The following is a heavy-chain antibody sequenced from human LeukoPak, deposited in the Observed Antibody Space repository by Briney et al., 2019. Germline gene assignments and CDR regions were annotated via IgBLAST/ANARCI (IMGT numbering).Heavy chain of an antibody. J-gene: IGHJ4*02. CDR2: ISAYNGNT. CDR3: ARSERSSTSFLGY. V-gene: IGHV1-18*04. D-gene: IGHD2-2*01. CDR1: GYSFTTYW. Sequence: PGESLKISCKGSGYSFTTYWIGWVRQAPGQGLEWMGWISAYNGNTNYAQKLQGRVTMTTDTSTSTAYMELRSLRSDDTAVYYCARSERSSTSFLGYWGQGTLVTVSS.